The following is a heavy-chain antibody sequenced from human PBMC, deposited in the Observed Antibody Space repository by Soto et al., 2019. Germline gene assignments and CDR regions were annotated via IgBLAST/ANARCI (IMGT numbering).Heavy chain of an antibody. Sequence: QVQLVESGGGVVQPGRSLRLSCAASGFTFSSYGMHWVRQAPGKGLEWVAVISYDGSNKYYADSVKGRFTISRDNSKHTLNQQMNSLSSEGTAVYYCANEEGLHGDDGAFDTWGQGTNVTVSP. D-gene: IGHD2-21*02. CDR3: ANEEGLHGDDGAFDT. V-gene: IGHV3-30*18. CDR2: ISYDGSNK. CDR1: GFTFSSYG. J-gene: IGHJ3*02.